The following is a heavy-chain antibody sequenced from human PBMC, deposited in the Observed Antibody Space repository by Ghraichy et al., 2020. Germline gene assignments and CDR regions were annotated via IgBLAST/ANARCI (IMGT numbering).Heavy chain of an antibody. Sequence: QTLSLTCAVHGGSFTGYYWSWIRQAPGKGLEWIGDINHNGGTNYNPSLKSRVSISIDTSKVHLSLRLTSATAADTAVYFCARGFGQLHYWGQGTPVTVSS. D-gene: IGHD3-16*01. CDR1: GGSFTGYY. V-gene: IGHV4-34*01. CDR2: INHNGGT. J-gene: IGHJ4*02. CDR3: ARGFGQLHY.